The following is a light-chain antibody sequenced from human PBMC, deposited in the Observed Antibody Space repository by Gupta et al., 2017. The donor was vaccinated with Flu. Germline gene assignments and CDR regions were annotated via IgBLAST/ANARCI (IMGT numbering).Light chain of an antibody. CDR2: DVS. V-gene: IGLV2-14*03. J-gene: IGLJ2*01. CDR3: SSYTSSTTLVV. CDR1: SRDVGGYNY. Sequence: PXSVSXXXXXSXTISXXGTSRDVGGYNYVPWYQHHPGKAPKLMIFDVSNRPSGVSNRFSGSKSGNTASLTISGLQAEDEADYYCSSYTSSTTLVVFGGGTKLTVL.